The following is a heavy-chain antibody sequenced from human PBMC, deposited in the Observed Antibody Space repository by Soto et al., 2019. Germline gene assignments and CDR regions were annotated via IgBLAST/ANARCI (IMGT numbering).Heavy chain of an antibody. D-gene: IGHD3-16*01. V-gene: IGHV1-18*01. Sequence: GASVKVSCKASGYTFTSYGISGVRQAPGQGLEWMGWISAYNGNTNYAQKLQGRVTMTTDTSTSTAYMELRSLRSDDTAVYYCARVKYYDYVWGTQYHHYYYGMDVWGQGTTVTVSS. CDR1: GYTFTSYG. J-gene: IGHJ6*02. CDR3: ARVKYYDYVWGTQYHHYYYGMDV. CDR2: ISAYNGNT.